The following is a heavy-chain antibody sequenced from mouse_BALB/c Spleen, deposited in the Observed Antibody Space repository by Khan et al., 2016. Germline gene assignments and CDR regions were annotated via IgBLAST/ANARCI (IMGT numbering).Heavy chain of an antibody. V-gene: IGHV5-6-5*01. Sequence: EVQRQGSGGGLVKPGGSLKLSCAASGFTFRDYAMSWVRQTPEKRLEWVASISTGDSTYYGDSVKGRFTISRDIARNILFLQMSSLRSEDTAMFYCAREDYDNDGDYFDYWGQGTTLTVSS. CDR1: GFTFRDYA. CDR3: AREDYDNDGDYFDY. D-gene: IGHD2-4*01. CDR2: ISTGDST. J-gene: IGHJ2*01.